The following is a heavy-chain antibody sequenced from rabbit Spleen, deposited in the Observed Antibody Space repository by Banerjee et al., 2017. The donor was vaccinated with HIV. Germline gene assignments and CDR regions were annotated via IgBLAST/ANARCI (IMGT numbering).Heavy chain of an antibody. CDR1: GFSFSSDYW. CDR2: IYTGTGST. J-gene: IGHJ4*01. V-gene: IGHV1S45*01. D-gene: IGHD4-2*01. CDR3: ARDLHYDGIT. Sequence: QEQLEESGGDLVKPEGSLTLTCTASGFSFSSDYWICWVRQAPGKGLEWIGCIYTGTGSTAYASWAKGRFTISRTPSTTVTLQMTSLTAADTATYFCARDLHYDGITWGPGTLVTVS.